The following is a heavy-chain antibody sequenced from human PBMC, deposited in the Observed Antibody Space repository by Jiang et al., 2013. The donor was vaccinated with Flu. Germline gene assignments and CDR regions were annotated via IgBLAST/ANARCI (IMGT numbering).Heavy chain of an antibody. CDR2: ISYDGSNK. CDR3: ARDGGLRGGSCCYFDY. J-gene: IGHJ4*02. D-gene: IGHD2-15*01. V-gene: IGHV3-30*04. Sequence: SGGGLVQPGRSLRLSCAASGFTSVAMLCTGSRQAPGKGLEWVAVISYDGSNKYYADSVKGRFTISRDNSKNTLYLQMNSLRAEDTAVYYCARDGGLRGGSCCYFDYWGQGTLVTVSS. CDR1: GFTSVAML.